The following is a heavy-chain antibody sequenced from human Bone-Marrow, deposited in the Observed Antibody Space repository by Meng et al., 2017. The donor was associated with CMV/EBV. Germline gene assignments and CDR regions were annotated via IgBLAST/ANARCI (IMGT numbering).Heavy chain of an antibody. D-gene: IGHD1-26*01. Sequence: SETLSLTCTVSGGSINNYYWSWIRQPPGKGLEWIGYFFYSGSTNYNPSLKSRVTISGDTSKNQFSLKLSSVTAADTAVYYCARVGALGWELRPDAFDIWGQGTMVTVSS. V-gene: IGHV4-59*01. CDR3: ARVGALGWELRPDAFDI. J-gene: IGHJ3*02. CDR1: GGSINNYY. CDR2: FFYSGST.